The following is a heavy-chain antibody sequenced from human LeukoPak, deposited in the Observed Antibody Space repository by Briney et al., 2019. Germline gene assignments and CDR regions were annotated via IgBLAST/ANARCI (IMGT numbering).Heavy chain of an antibody. CDR2: ISYDGSNK. Sequence: GRSLRLSCAASGFTFSSYGMHWVRQAPGKGLEWVAVISYDGSNKYYADSVKGRFTISRYNSKNTLYLQMNSLRAEDTAVYYCANSPSGFLEWLDWGQGTLVTVSS. CDR3: ANSPSGFLEWLD. CDR1: GFTFSSYG. D-gene: IGHD3-3*01. V-gene: IGHV3-30*18. J-gene: IGHJ4*02.